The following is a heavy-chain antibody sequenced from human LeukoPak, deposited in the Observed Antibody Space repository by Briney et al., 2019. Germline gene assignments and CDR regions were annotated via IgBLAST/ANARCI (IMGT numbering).Heavy chain of an antibody. CDR2: IYSGGST. D-gene: IGHD4-17*01. CDR1: GFTVSSNY. Sequence: PGGSLRLSCAASGFTVSSNYMSWVRQAPGKGLEWVSVIYSGGSTYYADAVEGRFTISIDNSKNTLYLQMNSLRAEDTAVYYCAITVTVYYYGMDVWGQGTTVTVSS. V-gene: IGHV3-66*01. CDR3: AITVTVYYYGMDV. J-gene: IGHJ6*02.